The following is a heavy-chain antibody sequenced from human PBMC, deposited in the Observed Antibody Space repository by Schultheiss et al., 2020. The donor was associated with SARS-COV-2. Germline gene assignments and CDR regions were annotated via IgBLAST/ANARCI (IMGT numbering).Heavy chain of an antibody. D-gene: IGHD4-17*01. CDR1: GFTFSSYA. CDR2: ISYDRSNK. Sequence: GGSLRLSCAASGFTFSSYAMHWVRQAPGKGLAWVAVISYDRSNKYYADSVKGRFTISRDNSENTLYLQMNSQRAEDTAVYYCAKENGDYVFDYWGQGTLVTVSS. CDR3: AKENGDYVFDY. V-gene: IGHV3-30*04. J-gene: IGHJ4*02.